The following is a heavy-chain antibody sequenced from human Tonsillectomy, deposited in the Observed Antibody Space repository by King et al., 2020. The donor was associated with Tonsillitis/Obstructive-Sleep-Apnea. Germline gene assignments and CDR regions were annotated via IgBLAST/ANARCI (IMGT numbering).Heavy chain of an antibody. CDR2: IYSGGGT. V-gene: IGHV3-53*01. Sequence: VQLVESGGGLIQPGGSVRLSCAASGFTVSSNYMSWVRQAPGKGLEWVSIIYSGGGTYYADSVKGRFTISRDNSKNTLYLQMNSLRAEDTAVYYCARDRVGVVRGTIPVYYDYGLDVWGQGTTVTVSS. CDR3: ARDRVGVVRGTIPVYYDYGLDV. CDR1: GFTVSSNY. J-gene: IGHJ6*02. D-gene: IGHD2-2*02.